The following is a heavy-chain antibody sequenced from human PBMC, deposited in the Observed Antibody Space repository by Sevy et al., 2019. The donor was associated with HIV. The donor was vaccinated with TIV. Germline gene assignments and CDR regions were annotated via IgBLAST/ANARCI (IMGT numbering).Heavy chain of an antibody. Sequence: GESLKISCKGSGFTFTNYWIAWVRQMPGKGLEWMGIIYPGDSDTRYSPSFQGQVTISADKSITTAYLQWSSLKASDTAMYYCARTYYYGSGNYCDAMSRFGYWGQGTLVTVSS. V-gene: IGHV5-51*01. CDR2: IYPGDSDT. J-gene: IGHJ4*02. CDR1: GFTFTNYW. CDR3: ARTYYYGSGNYCDAMSRFGY. D-gene: IGHD3-10*01.